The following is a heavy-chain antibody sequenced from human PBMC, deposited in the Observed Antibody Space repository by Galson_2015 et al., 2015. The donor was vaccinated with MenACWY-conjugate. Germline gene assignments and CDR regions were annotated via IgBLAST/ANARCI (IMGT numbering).Heavy chain of an antibody. J-gene: IGHJ4*01. CDR3: AKNRPYLSGSFLDY. CDR2: ISGNGIGT. V-gene: IGHV3-23*01. D-gene: IGHD3-10*01. CDR1: GFTFSTNP. Sequence: SLRLSCAASGFTFSTNPMTWVRQAPGKGLEWLSAISGNGIGTYYADSVKGRFTISRDNSKNTLFLQMSSLGAEDTAIYFCAKNRPYLSGSFLDYWGQGILVTVSA.